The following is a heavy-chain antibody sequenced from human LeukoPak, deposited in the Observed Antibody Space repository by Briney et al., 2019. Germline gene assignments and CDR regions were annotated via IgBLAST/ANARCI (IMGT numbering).Heavy chain of an antibody. CDR2: ISSSSSYI. CDR3: AKDGRGGDYYYYYMDV. D-gene: IGHD2-21*01. V-gene: IGHV3-21*01. CDR1: GFTFSSYS. Sequence: GGSLRLSCAASGFTFSSYSMNWVRQAPGKGLEWVLSISSSSSYIYYADSVKGRFTISRDNSKNTLYLQMNSLRAEDTAVYYRAKDGRGGDYYYYYMDVWGKGTTVTVSS. J-gene: IGHJ6*03.